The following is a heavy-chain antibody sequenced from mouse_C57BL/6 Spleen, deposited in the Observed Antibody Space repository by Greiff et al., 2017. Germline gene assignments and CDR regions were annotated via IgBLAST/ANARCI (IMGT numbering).Heavy chain of an antibody. CDR3: AKNSYYFDY. J-gene: IGHJ2*01. Sequence: KPGPGLEWIGDIYPGSGSTNYNEKFKRKATLTVDTSSSTAYMQLSSLTSEDSAVYYCAKNSYYFDYWGQGTTLTVSS. CDR2: IYPGSGST. V-gene: IGHV1-55*01.